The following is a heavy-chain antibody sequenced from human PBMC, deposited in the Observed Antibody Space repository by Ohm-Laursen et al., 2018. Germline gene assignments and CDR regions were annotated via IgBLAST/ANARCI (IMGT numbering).Heavy chain of an antibody. V-gene: IGHV1-18*01. Sequence: SSVKVSCKASGYTFTSYGISWVRQAPGQGLEWMGWISAYNGNTNYAQKLQGRVTMTTDTSTSTAYMELRSLRPDDTAVYYCARSWGYCSSTSCLARHWFDPWGQGTLVTVSS. J-gene: IGHJ5*02. CDR2: ISAYNGNT. CDR1: GYTFTSYG. D-gene: IGHD2-2*01. CDR3: ARSWGYCSSTSCLARHWFDP.